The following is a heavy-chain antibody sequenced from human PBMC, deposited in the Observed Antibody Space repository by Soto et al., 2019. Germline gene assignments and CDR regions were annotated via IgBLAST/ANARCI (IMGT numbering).Heavy chain of an antibody. V-gene: IGHV3-30*04. CDR2: ISYDGRNK. Sequence: GGSLRLSCAASGFTFSNYAMHWVRQAPGKGLEWVAVISYDGRNKYYADSVKGRFTISRDNSKNTLYLQVNSLRADDTAVYYCARNGSGNYYHFDYWGQGTLVTVSS. J-gene: IGHJ4*02. D-gene: IGHD3-10*01. CDR3: ARNGSGNYYHFDY. CDR1: GFTFSNYA.